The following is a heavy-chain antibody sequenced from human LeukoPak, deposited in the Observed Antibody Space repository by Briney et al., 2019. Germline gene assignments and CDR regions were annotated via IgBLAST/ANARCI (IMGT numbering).Heavy chain of an antibody. CDR3: AREGSGSYSGSTNFDY. D-gene: IGHD1-26*01. V-gene: IGHV1-18*04. Sequence: ASVKVSCKASGYTFTGYYMHWVRQAPGQGLEWMGWISAYNGNTNYAQKLQGRVTMTTDTSTSTAYMELRSLRSDDTAVYYCAREGSGSYSGSTNFDYWGQGTLVTVSS. CDR1: GYTFTGYY. J-gene: IGHJ4*02. CDR2: ISAYNGNT.